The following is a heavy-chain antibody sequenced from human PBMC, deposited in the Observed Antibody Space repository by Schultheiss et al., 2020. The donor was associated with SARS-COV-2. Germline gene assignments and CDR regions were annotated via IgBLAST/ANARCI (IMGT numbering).Heavy chain of an antibody. CDR3: ARGGGSSGWYNWFDP. D-gene: IGHD6-6*01. CDR2: INHSGST. V-gene: IGHV4-38-2*02. Sequence: SETLSLTCTVSGYSISSGYYWGWIRQPPGKGLEWIGEINHSGSTNYNPSLKSRVTISVDTSKNQFSLKLSSVTAADTAVYYCARGGGSSGWYNWFDPWGQGTLVTVSS. J-gene: IGHJ5*02. CDR1: GYSISSGYY.